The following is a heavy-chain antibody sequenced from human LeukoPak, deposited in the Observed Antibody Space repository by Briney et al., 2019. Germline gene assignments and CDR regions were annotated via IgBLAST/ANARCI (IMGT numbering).Heavy chain of an antibody. Sequence: SETMSLTCAVSAYSISSGYYWGWIRQPPGQGLGWIGSIYHCGRTHYNPSRKSRGNISVDTPKNQFSLSLNSVTAADTAVYYCAIPVCEVYYYSLTRYSKYYFDYWGQGTLDT. CDR2: IYHCGRT. J-gene: IGHJ4*02. CDR3: AIPVCEVYYYSLTRYSKYYFDY. V-gene: IGHV4-38-2*01. CDR1: AYSISSGYY. D-gene: IGHD3-9*01.